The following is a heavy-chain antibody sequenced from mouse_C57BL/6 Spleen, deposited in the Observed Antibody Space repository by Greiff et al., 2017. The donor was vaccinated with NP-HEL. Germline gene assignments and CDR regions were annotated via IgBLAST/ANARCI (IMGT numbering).Heavy chain of an antibody. D-gene: IGHD1-1*01. J-gene: IGHJ2*01. CDR2: IDPSDSYT. Sequence: VQLQQPGAELVKPGASVKLSCKASGYTFTSYWMQWVKQSPGQGLEWIGEIDPSDSYTNYNQKFKGKATLTVDTSSSTAYMQLSSLTSEDSAVYYCARGTVVAPYYFDYWGQGTTLTVSS. CDR1: GYTFTSYW. CDR3: ARGTVVAPYYFDY. V-gene: IGHV1-50*01.